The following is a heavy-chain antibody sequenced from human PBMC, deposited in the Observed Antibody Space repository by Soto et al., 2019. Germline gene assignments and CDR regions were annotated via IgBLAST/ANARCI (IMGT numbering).Heavy chain of an antibody. CDR2: IYNSGST. J-gene: IGHJ4*02. CDR3: ARGSTGYSSSWYRY. Sequence: QVQLQESGPGLVKPSETLSLTCTVSGGSISSYYWSWIRQPPGKGLEWIGYIYNSGSTNYNPSLKSRVTISVETSKHQFSLNLSSLTAADTAVYYCARGSTGYSSSWYRYWGQGTLVTVSS. D-gene: IGHD6-13*01. V-gene: IGHV4-59*08. CDR1: GGSISSYY.